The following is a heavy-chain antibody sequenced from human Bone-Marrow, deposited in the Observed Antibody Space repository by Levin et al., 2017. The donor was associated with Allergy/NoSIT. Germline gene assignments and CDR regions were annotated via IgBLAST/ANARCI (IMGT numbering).Heavy chain of an antibody. D-gene: IGHD1-1*01. Sequence: ASVKVSCAASGVTVGNNLMSWVRQTPEKRLEWVAVIYSVGSTYYADSVKGRFTISRDSVKNTVYLQMNNLRGEDTAVYYCARDANGIYWGQGTRVTVSS. CDR1: GVTVGNNL. V-gene: IGHV3-66*01. J-gene: IGHJ4*02. CDR3: ARDANGIY. CDR2: IYSVGST.